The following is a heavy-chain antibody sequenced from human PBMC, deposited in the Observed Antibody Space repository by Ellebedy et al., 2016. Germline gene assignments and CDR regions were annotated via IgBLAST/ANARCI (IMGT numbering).Heavy chain of an antibody. D-gene: IGHD1-26*01. CDR3: VTSGQYAAGGFDY. Sequence: SETLSLXXTVSGGSISSYYWSWIRQPPGKGLEWIGYIYYSGSTYYNPSLKSRVTISVDTSKNQFSLKLSSVTAADTAVYYCVTSGQYAAGGFDYWGQGILVTVSS. J-gene: IGHJ4*02. CDR1: GGSISSYY. CDR2: IYYSGST. V-gene: IGHV4-59*04.